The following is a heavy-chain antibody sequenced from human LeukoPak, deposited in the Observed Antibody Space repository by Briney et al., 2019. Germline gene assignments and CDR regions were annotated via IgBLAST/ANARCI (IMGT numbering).Heavy chain of an antibody. D-gene: IGHD6-13*01. CDR3: ARDQKRIAAAGSLAPYY. Sequence: GASVKVSCKASGYTFTGYYMHWVRQAPGQGLEWMGWINPNSGGTNYAQKFQGRVTMTRDTSISTAYMVLSRLRSDDTAVYYCARDQKRIAAAGSLAPYYWGQGTLVTVSS. CDR1: GYTFTGYY. CDR2: INPNSGGT. J-gene: IGHJ4*02. V-gene: IGHV1-2*02.